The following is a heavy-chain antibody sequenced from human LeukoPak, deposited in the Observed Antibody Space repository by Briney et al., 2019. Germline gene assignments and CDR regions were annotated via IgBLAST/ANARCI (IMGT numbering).Heavy chain of an antibody. V-gene: IGHV3-33*01. D-gene: IGHD5-24*01. J-gene: IGHJ4*02. CDR3: ARDFRAATLDY. CDR1: GLTFSSYG. Sequence: GGSLRLSCAASGLTFSSYGMHWVRQAPGKGLEWVAVIWYDGSNKYYADSVKGRFTISRDNSKNTLYLQMNSLRAEDTAVYYCARDFRAATLDYWGQGTLVTVSS. CDR2: IWYDGSNK.